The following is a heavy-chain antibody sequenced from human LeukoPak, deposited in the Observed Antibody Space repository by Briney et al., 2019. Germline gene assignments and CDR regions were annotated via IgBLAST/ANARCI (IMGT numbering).Heavy chain of an antibody. CDR2: ITTYNGNT. D-gene: IGHD3-10*01. CDR3: ASHGSGSYYFDY. CDR1: GGSFSSYA. V-gene: IGHV1-18*01. Sequence: ASVKVSCKASGGSFSSYAISWVRQAPRQGVEWMGRITTYNGNTNFAQKFQGRVTMTTDTITSTAYMELRSLRSDDTAVYYCASHGSGSYYFDYWGQGALVTVSS. J-gene: IGHJ4*02.